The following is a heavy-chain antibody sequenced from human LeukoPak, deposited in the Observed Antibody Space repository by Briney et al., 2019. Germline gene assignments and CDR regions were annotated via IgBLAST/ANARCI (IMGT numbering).Heavy chain of an antibody. CDR3: ARLLCSGGTCYSGLGLFDY. CDR2: IYYSGNT. D-gene: IGHD2-15*01. V-gene: IGHV4-39*01. Sequence: SETLSLTCTVSGGSISSSSYYWGWIRQPPGKGLEWIGSIYYSGNTYYNPSLKSRVTISVDTSKNQFSLKLSSVTAADTAVYYCARLLCSGGTCYSGLGLFDYWGQGTLVTDSS. CDR1: GGSISSSSYY. J-gene: IGHJ4*02.